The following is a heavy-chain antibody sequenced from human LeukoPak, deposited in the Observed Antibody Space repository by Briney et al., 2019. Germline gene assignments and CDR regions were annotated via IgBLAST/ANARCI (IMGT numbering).Heavy chain of an antibody. CDR2: ISGSGGST. CDR3: AGTELPLGPSS. V-gene: IGHV3-23*01. D-gene: IGHD1-1*01. J-gene: IGHJ5*02. Sequence: GGSLRLSCAASGFTFSSYAMSWVRQAPGKGLEWVSAISGSGGSTYYADSVKGRFTISRDNAKNSLYLQMNSLRAEDTAVYYCAGTELPLGPSSWGQGTLVTVSS. CDR1: GFTFSSYA.